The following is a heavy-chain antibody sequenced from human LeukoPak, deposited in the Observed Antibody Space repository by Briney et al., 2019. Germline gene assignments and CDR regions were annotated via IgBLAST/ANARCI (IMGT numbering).Heavy chain of an antibody. Sequence: SETLSLTCTVSSASITSSPYFWAWIRQSPGKGLEWIGTISYTGTTYYNPSLMSRVSISVDTSKNHFSLKLSSVTAADTAVYYCAANSADYNTLGSSYKVWGQGTLVTVSS. D-gene: IGHD3-10*01. CDR3: AANSADYNTLGSSYKV. J-gene: IGHJ4*02. V-gene: IGHV4-39*02. CDR1: SASITSSPYF. CDR2: ISYTGTT.